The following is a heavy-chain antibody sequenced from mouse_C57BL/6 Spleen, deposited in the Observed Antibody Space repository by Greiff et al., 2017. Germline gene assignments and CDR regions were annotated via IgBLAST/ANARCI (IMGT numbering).Heavy chain of an antibody. Sequence: VQLQQSGPGLVKPSQSLSITCKVSGFSLTSYGVHWVRQSPGQGLEWLGVIWRGGSTDYNEAFMSRLSITKDNSKSQVFFKMNSLQADDTAIYYCAKTRAAQASWYAYWGQGTLVTVSA. CDR3: AKTRAAQASWYAY. J-gene: IGHJ3*01. CDR1: GFSLTSYG. V-gene: IGHV2-5*01. CDR2: IWRGGST. D-gene: IGHD3-2*02.